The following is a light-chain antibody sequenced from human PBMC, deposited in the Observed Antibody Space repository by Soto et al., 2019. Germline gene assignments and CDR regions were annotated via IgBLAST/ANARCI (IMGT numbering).Light chain of an antibody. CDR1: QTTTTY. J-gene: IGKJ1*01. CDR3: QQSHSTPWT. V-gene: IGKV1-39*01. CDR2: GAS. Sequence: DIQMTQSPSSLSASVGDRVTITCRASQTTTTYLNWYQQKPGKAPKLLIYGASSLQSGVPSRFTGSGSGTDFILTISSLQPEDSATYHCQQSHSTPWTFGQGTKVEIK.